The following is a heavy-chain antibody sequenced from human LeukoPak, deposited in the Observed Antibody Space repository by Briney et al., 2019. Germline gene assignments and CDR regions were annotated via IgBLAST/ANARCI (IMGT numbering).Heavy chain of an antibody. CDR2: IYYSGST. D-gene: IGHD5-18*01. J-gene: IGHJ5*02. V-gene: IGHV4-39*07. Sequence: WVRQAPGKGLEWIGSIYYSGSTYYNPSLKSRVTISVDTSKNQFSLKLSSVTAADTAVYYCARHRYSYNRGKGCWFDPWGQGTLVTVSS. CDR3: ARHRYSYNRGKGCWFDP.